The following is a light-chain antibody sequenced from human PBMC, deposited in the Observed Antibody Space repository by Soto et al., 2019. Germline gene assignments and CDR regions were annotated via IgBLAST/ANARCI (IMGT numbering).Light chain of an antibody. J-gene: IGKJ2*01. V-gene: IGKV1-5*01. CDR2: DAS. Sequence: DIQMTQSPSTLSASVGDRVTITCRASQSVTDWLAWYQQKPGKAPNLLIYDASRLQSGIPSRFSGSGSGTEFTLTISSLQPDDFATYYCQQYSTYPYTFGQGSKLAIK. CDR1: QSVTDW. CDR3: QQYSTYPYT.